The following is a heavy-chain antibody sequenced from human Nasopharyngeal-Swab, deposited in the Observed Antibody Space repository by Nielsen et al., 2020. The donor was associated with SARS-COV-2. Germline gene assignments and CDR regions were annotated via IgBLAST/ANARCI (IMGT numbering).Heavy chain of an antibody. CDR3: ARDYYDSREFDY. CDR1: GYTFTSYG. D-gene: IGHD3-22*01. Sequence: ASVKVSCKASGYTFTSYGISWVRQATGQGLEWMGWISAYNGNTNYAQSLQGRVTMTTDTSTSTAYMELRSLRSDDTAVYSCARDYYDSREFDYWGQGTLVTVSS. J-gene: IGHJ4*02. CDR2: ISAYNGNT. V-gene: IGHV1-18*01.